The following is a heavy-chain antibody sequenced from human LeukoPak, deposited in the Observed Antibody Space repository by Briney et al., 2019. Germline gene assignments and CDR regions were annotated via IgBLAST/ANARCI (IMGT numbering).Heavy chain of an antibody. V-gene: IGHV3-7*01. J-gene: IGHJ4*02. CDR1: GLTFRSSW. Sequence: GGSLRLSCAASGLTFRSSWMSWVRHLPGKGLKWLANIKDDGTEKYYLDSVKGRFNISRDNAKNSLFLQMNSLRPEDTAVYYCTRDYFRTWDCWGQGTLVTVSS. CDR2: IKDDGTEK. CDR3: TRDYFRTWDC. D-gene: IGHD1/OR15-1a*01.